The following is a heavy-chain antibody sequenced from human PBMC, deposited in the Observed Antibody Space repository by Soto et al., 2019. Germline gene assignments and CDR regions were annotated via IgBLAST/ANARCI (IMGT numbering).Heavy chain of an antibody. V-gene: IGHV5-51*01. CDR2: IYPGDSDT. Sequence: PGESLKISCKSSGYSFTNYWIGWVRQMPGKGLEWMGIIYPGDSDTRYSPSFQGQVTISADKSISTAYLQWSSLKASDTAMYYCARLIPPYSYYDSSGYYYHAHYWGQGTLVTVSS. J-gene: IGHJ4*02. CDR1: GYSFTNYW. CDR3: ARLIPPYSYYDSSGYYYHAHY. D-gene: IGHD3-22*01.